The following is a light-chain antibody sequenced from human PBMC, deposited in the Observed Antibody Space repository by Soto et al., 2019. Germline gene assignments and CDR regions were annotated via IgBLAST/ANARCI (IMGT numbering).Light chain of an antibody. J-gene: IGKJ5*01. CDR3: QQYNNWPPLT. CDR1: QSVSSN. CDR2: GAS. V-gene: IGKV3-15*01. Sequence: EIVMTQSPATLSVSPWERATLSCRASQSVSSNLAWYQQKPGQAPRLLLYGASTRATGIPARFSGSGSGTEFTLTISSLQSEDFAVYYCQQYNNWPPLTFGQGTRLEIK.